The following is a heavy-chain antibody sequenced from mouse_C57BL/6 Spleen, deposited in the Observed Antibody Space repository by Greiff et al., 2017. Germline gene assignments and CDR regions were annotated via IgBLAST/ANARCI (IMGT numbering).Heavy chain of an antibody. V-gene: IGHV14-1*01. D-gene: IGHD2-1*01. J-gene: IGHJ3*01. CDR2: IDPEDGDT. CDR1: GFNIKDYY. Sequence: VQLKQSGAELVRPGASVKLSCTASGFNIKDYYMHWVKQRPEQGLEWIGRIDPEDGDTESAPKFQGKATITADTYSNTAYLQLSSLTSEDTAVYYCSRGGNYFSWFAYWGQGTLVTVSA. CDR3: SRGGNYFSWFAY.